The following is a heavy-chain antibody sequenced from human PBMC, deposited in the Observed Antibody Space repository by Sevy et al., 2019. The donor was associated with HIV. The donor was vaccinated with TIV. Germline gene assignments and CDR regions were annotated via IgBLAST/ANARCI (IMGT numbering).Heavy chain of an antibody. CDR2: IYYSGST. J-gene: IGHJ4*02. Sequence: SETLSLTCTVSGGSISSYYWSWIRQPPGKGLEWIGYIYYSGSTNYNPSLKSRVTISVDTSKNQFSLKLSSMTAADTAVYYCARAGYSSGWYNYFDYWGQGTLVTVSS. CDR3: ARAGYSSGWYNYFDY. CDR1: GGSISSYY. D-gene: IGHD6-19*01. V-gene: IGHV4-59*13.